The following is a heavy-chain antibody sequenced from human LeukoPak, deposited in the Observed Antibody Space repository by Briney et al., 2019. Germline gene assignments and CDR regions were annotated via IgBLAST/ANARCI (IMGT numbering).Heavy chain of an antibody. CDR2: ISADGGST. CDR3: AKESGKFDY. CDR1: GLNFDDSA. J-gene: IGHJ4*02. Sequence: GGSLRLSCVASGLNFDDSAMHWVRQAPGKGLEWVSYISADGGSTFSADSVKGRFSISRDNSKNSLYLQMNSLRSEDTAMYYCAKESGKFDYWGQGTLVAASS. V-gene: IGHV3-43*02.